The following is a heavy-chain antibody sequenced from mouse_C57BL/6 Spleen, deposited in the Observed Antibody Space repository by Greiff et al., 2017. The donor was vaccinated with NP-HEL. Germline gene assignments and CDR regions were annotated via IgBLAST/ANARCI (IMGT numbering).Heavy chain of an antibody. J-gene: IGHJ4*01. D-gene: IGHD1-2*01. V-gene: IGHV1-22*01. CDR3: AREEGTTAHYAMDD. CDR2: INPNNGGT. Sequence: DVKLQESGPELVKPGASVKMSCKASGYTFTDYNMHWVKQSHGKSLEWIGYINPNNGGTSYNQKFKGKATLTVNKSSSTAYMELRSLTSEDSAVYYCAREEGTTAHYAMDDWGQGTSVTVSS. CDR1: GYTFTDYN.